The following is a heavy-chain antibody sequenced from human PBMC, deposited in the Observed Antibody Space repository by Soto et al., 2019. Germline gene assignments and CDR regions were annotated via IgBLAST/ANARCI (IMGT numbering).Heavy chain of an antibody. CDR1: GGSISSGGYS. Sequence: QLQLQESGSGLVKPSQTLSLTCAVSGGSISSGGYSWRWIRQPPGKGLEWIGYIYHSGSTYYNPSLKSRVTISVDRSQNQFSLKLSSVTAADTAVYYCASVAYCGGDCYRGFDPWGQGTLVTVSS. J-gene: IGHJ5*02. CDR3: ASVAYCGGDCYRGFDP. CDR2: IYHSGST. D-gene: IGHD2-21*02. V-gene: IGHV4-30-2*01.